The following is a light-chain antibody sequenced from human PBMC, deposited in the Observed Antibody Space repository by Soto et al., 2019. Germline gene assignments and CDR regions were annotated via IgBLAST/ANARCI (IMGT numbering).Light chain of an antibody. Sequence: DIQITQPPSTLSASVGDRVTITCRASQNIDTWLAWHQQKPGQVPKLLISKASSLESGVPSRFSGSGSGTDFTLTISRLEPEDFAVYYCQQYGNSRGTFGQGTKVDIK. CDR1: QNIDTW. V-gene: IGKV1-5*03. J-gene: IGKJ1*01. CDR3: QQYGNSRGT. CDR2: KAS.